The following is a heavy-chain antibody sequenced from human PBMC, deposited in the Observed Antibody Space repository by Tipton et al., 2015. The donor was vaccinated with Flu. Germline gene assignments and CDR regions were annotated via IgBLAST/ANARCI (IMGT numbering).Heavy chain of an antibody. CDR1: GGSFSGYY. D-gene: IGHD3-22*01. CDR3: ARSLGLRLLPYYYYYMDV. V-gene: IGHV4-34*01. CDR2: INHSGST. J-gene: IGHJ6*03. Sequence: TLSLTCAVYGGSFSGYYWSWIRQPPGKGLEWIGEINHSGSTNYNPSLKSRVTISVDTSKNQFSLKLSSVTAADTAVYYCARSLGLRLLPYYYYYMDVWGKGTTVTVSS.